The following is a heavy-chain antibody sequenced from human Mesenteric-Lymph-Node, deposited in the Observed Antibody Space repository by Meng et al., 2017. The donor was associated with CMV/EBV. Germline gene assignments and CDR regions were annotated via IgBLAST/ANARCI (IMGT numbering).Heavy chain of an antibody. CDR3: TGDSVSNPNLDY. J-gene: IGHJ4*02. CDR1: GFNVRDKF. Sequence: VRLVAAGGGLVPPVGSLRFSCAASGFNVRDKFMSWVHQAPGKGLEWVCIIYRGDNTYYIDSMTDRFTVSRDNSKNTMYLQMNSLRVEDTAVYYCTGDSVSNPNLDYWGQGTLVTVSS. V-gene: IGHV3-66*01. D-gene: IGHD3-10*01. CDR2: IYRGDNT.